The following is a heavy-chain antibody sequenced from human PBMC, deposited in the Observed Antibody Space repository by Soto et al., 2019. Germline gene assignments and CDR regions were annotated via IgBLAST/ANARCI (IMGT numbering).Heavy chain of an antibody. CDR2: IIPIFGTA. CDR1: GGTFSSYA. Sequence: ASVKVSCKASGGTFSSYAISWVRQAPGQGLEWMGGIIPIFGTANYAQKFQGRVTITADDSKSIAYLQMNSLKTEDTAVYYCTRVIGDGYNYDAFDIWGQGTKVTVSS. D-gene: IGHD5-12*01. J-gene: IGHJ3*02. V-gene: IGHV1-69*13. CDR3: TRVIGDGYNYDAFDI.